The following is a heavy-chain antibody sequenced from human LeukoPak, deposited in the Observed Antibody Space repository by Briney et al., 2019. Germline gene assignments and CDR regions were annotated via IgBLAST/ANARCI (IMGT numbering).Heavy chain of an antibody. Sequence: PGGSLRLSCAASGFTFSDYYMSWIRQAPGKGLEWVSYISSSGSTIYYADSVKGRFTISRDNAKNSLYLHMNSLRAEDTAVYYCARDMEYSSSDYDYWGQGTLVTVSS. D-gene: IGHD6-6*01. CDR1: GFTFSDYY. J-gene: IGHJ4*02. CDR3: ARDMEYSSSDYDY. CDR2: ISSSGSTI. V-gene: IGHV3-11*01.